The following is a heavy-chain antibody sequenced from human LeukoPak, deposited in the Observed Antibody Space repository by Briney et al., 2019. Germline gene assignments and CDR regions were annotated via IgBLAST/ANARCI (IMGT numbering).Heavy chain of an antibody. J-gene: IGHJ4*02. CDR3: ARRLLGYCSGGSCEYYFDY. Sequence: GESLKISCKGSGYRFTSYWIGWVRQMPGKGLEWMGIIYPGDSDTRYSPSFQGQVTISADKSISTAYPQWSSLKASDTAMYYCARRLLGYCSGGSCEYYFDYWGQGTLVTVSS. CDR2: IYPGDSDT. D-gene: IGHD2-15*01. CDR1: GYRFTSYW. V-gene: IGHV5-51*01.